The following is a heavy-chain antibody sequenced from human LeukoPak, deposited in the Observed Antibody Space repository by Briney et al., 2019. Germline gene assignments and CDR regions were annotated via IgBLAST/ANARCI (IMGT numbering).Heavy chain of an antibody. CDR2: IRQDGSEK. Sequence: GGSLRLSCAASGFTFSNYWMSWVRQAPGKGLEWVANIRQDGSEKYYVDSMRGRFTISRDDAKNSLYLQMSSLRAEDTAVYYCARSTAGLDYWGQGTLVTVSS. CDR1: GFTFSNYW. V-gene: IGHV3-7*01. J-gene: IGHJ4*02. D-gene: IGHD1-1*01. CDR3: ARSTAGLDY.